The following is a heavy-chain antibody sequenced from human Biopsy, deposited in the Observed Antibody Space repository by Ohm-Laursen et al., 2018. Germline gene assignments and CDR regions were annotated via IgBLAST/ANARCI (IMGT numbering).Heavy chain of an antibody. CDR2: IFYDGSNT. CDR3: AKDRYNYTPIGGFSMDV. CDR1: GFPFSKAW. Sequence: SLRLSCAASGFPFSKAWMNWVRQAPGKGLEWVAFIFYDGSNTYYADSVKGRFTISRDNSRDTLYLQMSSLRAEDTAVYYCAKDRYNYTPIGGFSMDVWGQGTTVTVSS. V-gene: IGHV3-30*18. J-gene: IGHJ6*02. D-gene: IGHD5-18*01.